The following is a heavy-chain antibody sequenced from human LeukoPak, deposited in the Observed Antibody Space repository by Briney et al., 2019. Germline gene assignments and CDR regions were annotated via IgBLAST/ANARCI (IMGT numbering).Heavy chain of an antibody. D-gene: IGHD5-24*01. CDR1: GFTFSSYS. Sequence: GGSLRLSCAASGFTFSSYSMNWVRQAPGKGLEWVSSISSSSSYIYYADSVKGRFTISRDNAKNSLYLQMNSLRAEDTAVYYRARENGYNDYFDYWGQGTLVTVSS. CDR2: ISSSSSYI. CDR3: ARENGYNDYFDY. J-gene: IGHJ4*02. V-gene: IGHV3-21*04.